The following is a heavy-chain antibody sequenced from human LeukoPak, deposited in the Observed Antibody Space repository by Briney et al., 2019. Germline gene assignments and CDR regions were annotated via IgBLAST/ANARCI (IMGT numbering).Heavy chain of an antibody. CDR1: GLTFSTYG. CDR2: ISGSGGST. D-gene: IGHD6-13*01. Sequence: GGSLRLSCAASGLTFSTYGMSWVRQAPGKGLEWVSVISGSGGSTYYADSVKGRFTISRDNAKNSLYLQMNSLRAEDTAVYYCARVGQQLENDYWGQGTLVTVSS. J-gene: IGHJ4*02. V-gene: IGHV3-21*01. CDR3: ARVGQQLENDY.